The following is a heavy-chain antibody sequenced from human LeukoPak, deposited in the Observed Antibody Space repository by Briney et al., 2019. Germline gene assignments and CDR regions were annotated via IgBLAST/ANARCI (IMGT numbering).Heavy chain of an antibody. J-gene: IGHJ4*02. CDR2: INHSGST. Sequence: GSLRLSCAASGFTFSSYAMSWIRQPPGKGLEWIGEINHSGSTNYNPSFKSRVTISMDTSKNQFSLRLKSVTAADTAVYYCARLDGYNYSQDFWGQGTLVIVS. CDR1: GFTFSSYA. V-gene: IGHV4-34*01. D-gene: IGHD5-12*01. CDR3: ARLDGYNYSQDF.